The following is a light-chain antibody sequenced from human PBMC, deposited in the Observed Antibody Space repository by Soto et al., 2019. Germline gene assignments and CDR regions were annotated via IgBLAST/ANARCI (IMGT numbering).Light chain of an antibody. CDR3: QQYGSPWT. Sequence: EIVLTQSPGTLSLSPGERATLSCRASQSVSSSYLAWYQQKPDQAPSLLIYGASSRPTGIPDRFSGSGSGTDFTLTISRLEPEDFAVYYCQQYGSPWTFGQGTKVEIK. CDR2: GAS. J-gene: IGKJ1*01. CDR1: QSVSSSY. V-gene: IGKV3-20*01.